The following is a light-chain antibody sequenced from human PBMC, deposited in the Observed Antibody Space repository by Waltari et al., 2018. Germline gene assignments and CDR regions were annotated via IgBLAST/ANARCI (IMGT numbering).Light chain of an antibody. J-gene: IGLJ2*01. CDR2: DVS. Sequence: QSALTQPASVSGSPGQSITISCTGTSSDVGAYNYVSWYQQHPGKAPNLMIYDVSDRPPGVSNRFSGSKSGNTASLTISGLQAEDEADYYCSSYTTSSTSIFGGGTKLTVL. CDR1: SSDVGAYNY. V-gene: IGLV2-14*03. CDR3: SSYTTSSTSI.